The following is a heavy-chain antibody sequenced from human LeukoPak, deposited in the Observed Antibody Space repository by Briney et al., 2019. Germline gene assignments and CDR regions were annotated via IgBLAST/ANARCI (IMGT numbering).Heavy chain of an antibody. Sequence: SQTLSLTCTVSGGSISSGGYYWSWIRQPPGKGLEWIGSIYYSGSTYYNPSLKSRVTISVDTSKNQFSLKLSSVTAADTAVYYCARWSGYSSGWYPYFQHWGQGTLVTVSS. V-gene: IGHV4-39*07. CDR2: IYYSGST. CDR3: ARWSGYSSGWYPYFQH. CDR1: GGSISSGGYY. D-gene: IGHD6-19*01. J-gene: IGHJ1*01.